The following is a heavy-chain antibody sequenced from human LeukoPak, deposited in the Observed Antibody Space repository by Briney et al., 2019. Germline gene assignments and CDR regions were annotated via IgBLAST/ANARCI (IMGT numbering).Heavy chain of an antibody. CDR1: GGSISSSSYY. CDR3: ARNPITIFGVVTVPYMDV. V-gene: IGHV4-39*07. J-gene: IGHJ6*03. CDR2: IYYSGST. Sequence: SETLSLTCTVSGGSISSSSYYWGWIRQPPGKGLEWIGSIYYSGSTYYNPSLKSRVTISVDTSKNQFSLKLSSVTAADTAVYYCARNPITIFGVVTVPYMDVWGKGTTVTVSS. D-gene: IGHD3-3*01.